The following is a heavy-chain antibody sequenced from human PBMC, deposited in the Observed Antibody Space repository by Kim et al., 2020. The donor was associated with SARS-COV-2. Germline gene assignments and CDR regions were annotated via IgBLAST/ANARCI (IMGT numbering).Heavy chain of an antibody. CDR1: GGSFSGYY. CDR3: ARQVTTIFGVKYYFDY. CDR2: INHSGST. D-gene: IGHD3-3*01. V-gene: IGHV4-34*01. Sequence: SETLSLTCAVYGGSFSGYYWSWIRQPPGKGLEWIGEINHSGSTNYNPSLKSRVTISVDTSKNQFSLKLSSVTAADTAVYYCARQVTTIFGVKYYFDYWGQGTLVTVSS. J-gene: IGHJ4*02.